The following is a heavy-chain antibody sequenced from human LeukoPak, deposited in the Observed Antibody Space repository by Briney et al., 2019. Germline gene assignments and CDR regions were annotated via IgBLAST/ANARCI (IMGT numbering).Heavy chain of an antibody. Sequence: PGGSLRLSCAASGFTFSSYGMHWVRQAPGKGLEWVAVISYDGSNKYYADSVKGRFTISRDNSKNTLYLQMNSLRAEDTAVYYCAPGIRGVVDYWGQGTLVTVSS. CDR3: APGIRGVVDY. V-gene: IGHV3-30*03. J-gene: IGHJ4*02. CDR1: GFTFSSYG. CDR2: ISYDGSNK. D-gene: IGHD3-10*01.